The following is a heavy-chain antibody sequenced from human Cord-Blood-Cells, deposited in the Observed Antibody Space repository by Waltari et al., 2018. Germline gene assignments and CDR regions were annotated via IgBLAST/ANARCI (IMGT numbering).Heavy chain of an antibody. CDR1: GYTFPSYG. V-gene: IGHV1-18*04. J-gene: IGHJ6*03. D-gene: IGHD6-13*01. CDR3: AGEVGSSCPNYYYYYMDV. CDR2: DCAYTGNT. Sequence: QVQLVQSGAEVKKPGASVKVSCKASGYTFPSYGISWVRQAPGQGLKWMGWDCAYTGNTNDAQKLQGRATMTTDTSTTTAYMELRCLRSDDPSVYYCAGEVGSSCPNYYYYYMDVWGKGTTVTVSS.